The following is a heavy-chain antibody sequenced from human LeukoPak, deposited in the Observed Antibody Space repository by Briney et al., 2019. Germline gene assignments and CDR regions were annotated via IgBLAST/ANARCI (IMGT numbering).Heavy chain of an antibody. J-gene: IGHJ4*02. CDR2: INHSGST. V-gene: IGHV4-34*01. D-gene: IGHD3-3*01. CDR3: ARGLTYYDFWSGYYSD. Sequence: KSSETLSLTCAVYGGSFSGYYWSWIRQPPGKGLEWIGEINHSGSTNYNPSLESRVTISVDTSKNQFSLKLSSVTAADTAVYYCARGLTYYDFWSGYYSDWGQGTLVTVSS. CDR1: GGSFSGYY.